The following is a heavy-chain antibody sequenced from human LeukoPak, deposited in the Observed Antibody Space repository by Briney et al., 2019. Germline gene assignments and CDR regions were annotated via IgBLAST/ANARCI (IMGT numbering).Heavy chain of an antibody. V-gene: IGHV3-23*01. Sequence: QPGGSLRLSCAASGFTFSSYAMSWVRQAPGKGLEWVSSITGSGGGTYYAASVKGRFVVSRDNSKNTLYLQMNSLRAEDTAVYYCAKGINWFDPWGQGTLVTVSS. D-gene: IGHD2/OR15-2a*01. J-gene: IGHJ5*02. CDR3: AKGINWFDP. CDR2: ITGSGGGT. CDR1: GFTFSSYA.